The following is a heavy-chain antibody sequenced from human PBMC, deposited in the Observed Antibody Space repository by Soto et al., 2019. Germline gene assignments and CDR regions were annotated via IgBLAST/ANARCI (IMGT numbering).Heavy chain of an antibody. V-gene: IGHV3-30*18. D-gene: IGHD3-10*01. J-gene: IGHJ6*01. CDR1: GFTFSSYG. Sequence: QVQLVESGGGVVQPGRSLRLSCAASGFTFSSYGMHWVRQSPGKGLEWVAVMSSDGGKKYYADSVKGRFTISRDNSKNSLYLQMNSLRAEDTAVYYCVKAVYYDSGGGNGCQYHYGMEVWGQGTTVTVSS. CDR2: MSSDGGKK. CDR3: VKAVYYDSGGGNGCQYHYGMEV.